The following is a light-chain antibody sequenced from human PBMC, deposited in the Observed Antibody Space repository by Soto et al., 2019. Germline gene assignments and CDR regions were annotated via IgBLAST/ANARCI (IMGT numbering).Light chain of an antibody. V-gene: IGLV2-14*03. CDR2: DVT. Sequence: QSALTQPASVSGSPGQSIAISCTATSSDVGGYKFVSWYQQHPGKVPKLIIYDVTNRPSGVSNRFSGSKSGNTASLTISGLEADDEADYSCSSYTTSSTYVFGTGTKVTVL. J-gene: IGLJ1*01. CDR1: SSDVGGYKF. CDR3: SSYTTSSTYV.